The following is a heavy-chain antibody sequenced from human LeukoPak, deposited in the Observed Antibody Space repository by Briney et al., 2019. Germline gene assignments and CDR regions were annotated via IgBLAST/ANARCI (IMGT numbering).Heavy chain of an antibody. D-gene: IGHD1-1*01. Sequence: SVKVSYKASGGTFSRYAISWVRQAPGQGLEWMGGIIPIFGTANYAQKFQGRVTITADESTSTAYMELSSLRSEDTAVYYCETYKGDYFDYWGQGTLVTVSS. J-gene: IGHJ4*02. V-gene: IGHV1-69*01. CDR1: GGTFSRYA. CDR3: ETYKGDYFDY. CDR2: IIPIFGTA.